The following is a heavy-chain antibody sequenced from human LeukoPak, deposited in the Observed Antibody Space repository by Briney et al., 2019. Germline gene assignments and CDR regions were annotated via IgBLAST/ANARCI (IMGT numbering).Heavy chain of an antibody. V-gene: IGHV1-2*02. Sequence: ASVKVSCKASGYTFTGYYMHWVRQVPGQGLEWMGWINPNSGGTNYAQKFQGRVTMTRDTSISTAYMELSRLRSDDTAVYYCARGPHSSGWYLDYWGQGTLVTVSS. CDR1: GYTFTGYY. CDR2: INPNSGGT. J-gene: IGHJ4*02. CDR3: ARGPHSSGWYLDY. D-gene: IGHD6-19*01.